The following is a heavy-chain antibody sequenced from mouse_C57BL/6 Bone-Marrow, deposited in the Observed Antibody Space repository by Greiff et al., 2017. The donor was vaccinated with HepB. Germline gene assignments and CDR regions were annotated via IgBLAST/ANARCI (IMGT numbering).Heavy chain of an antibody. Sequence: EVQLVESGEGLVKPGGSLKLSCAASGFTFSSYAMSWVRQTPEKRLEWVAYISSGGDYIYYADTVKGRFTISRDNARNTLYLQMSSLKSEDTAMYYCTRDYGSPGWYFDVWGTGTTVTVSS. J-gene: IGHJ1*03. CDR3: TRDYGSPGWYFDV. D-gene: IGHD1-1*01. CDR2: ISSGGDYI. CDR1: GFTFSSYA. V-gene: IGHV5-9-1*02.